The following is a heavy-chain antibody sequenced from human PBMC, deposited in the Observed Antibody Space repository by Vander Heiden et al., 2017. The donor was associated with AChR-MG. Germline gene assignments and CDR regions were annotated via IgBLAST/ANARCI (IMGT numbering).Heavy chain of an antibody. J-gene: IGHJ4*02. V-gene: IGHV4-30-2*01. CDR3: ARVGAYCGGDCPIDY. CDR2: IDHSGGT. CDR1: GCSISSGGYS. D-gene: IGHD2-21*02. Sequence: QLQLQESGSGLVKPSQTLSPTRAVSGCSISSGGYSWSWRRQPPGKGLEWIGYIDHSGGTYYNPSLKSRVTISVDRSKNQFSLKLSSVTAADTAVYYCARVGAYCGGDCPIDYWGQGTLVTVSS.